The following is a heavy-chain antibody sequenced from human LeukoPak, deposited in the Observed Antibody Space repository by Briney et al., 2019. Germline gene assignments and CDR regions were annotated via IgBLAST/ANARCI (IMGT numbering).Heavy chain of an antibody. CDR2: INSDGSST. CDR1: GFTFSSYW. V-gene: IGHV3-74*01. D-gene: IGHD6-13*01. J-gene: IGHJ5*02. CDR3: ARGIAAAGSNWFDP. Sequence: GGSLRLSCAASGFTFSSYWMHWVRQAPGKGLVWVSRINSDGSSTSYADSVKGRLTISRDNAKNTLYLQMNSLRAEDTAVYYCARGIAAAGSNWFDPWGQGTLVTVSS.